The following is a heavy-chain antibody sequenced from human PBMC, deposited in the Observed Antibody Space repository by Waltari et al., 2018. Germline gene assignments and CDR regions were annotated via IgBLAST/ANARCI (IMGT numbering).Heavy chain of an antibody. CDR3: AHRGDYDYFDY. V-gene: IGHV2-5*01. CDR2: LYWNDDK. D-gene: IGHD4-17*01. Sequence: QITLKESGPTLVKPTQTLTLTCTFSGFSLSTSGVGVGWIRQPPGKALEWLALLYWNDDKRYSPSLKSRLTITKDTSKHQVVLTMTNMDPVDTATYYCAHRGDYDYFDYWGQGTLVTVSS. CDR1: GFSLSTSGVG. J-gene: IGHJ4*02.